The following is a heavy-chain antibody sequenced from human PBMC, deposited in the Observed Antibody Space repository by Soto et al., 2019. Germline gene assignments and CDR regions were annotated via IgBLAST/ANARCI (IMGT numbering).Heavy chain of an antibody. D-gene: IGHD2-21*02. V-gene: IGHV4-4*02. CDR1: GGSISSSNW. Sequence: SETLSLTCAVSGGSISSSNWWSWWRQPPGRGLEWIGEIYHSGSTNYNPSLKSRVTISVDKSKNQFSLKLSSVTAADTAVYYCARAGRDGGYYYSGMAVWGQVTMLTV. J-gene: IGHJ6*02. CDR3: ARAGRDGGYYYSGMAV. CDR2: IYHSGST.